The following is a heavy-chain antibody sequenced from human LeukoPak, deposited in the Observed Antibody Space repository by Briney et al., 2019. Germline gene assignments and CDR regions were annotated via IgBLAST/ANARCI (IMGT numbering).Heavy chain of an antibody. J-gene: IGHJ6*03. Sequence: SETLSLTCTVSGGSINTPNYYWGWIRQPPGKGLEWIGYIYYSGSTNYNPSLKSRVTISVDTSKNQFSLKLSSVTAADTAVYYCARRSGIAAAQKGSYYYYMDVWGKGTTVTVSS. CDR1: GGSINTPNYY. CDR3: ARRSGIAAAQKGSYYYYMDV. V-gene: IGHV4-61*01. CDR2: IYYSGST. D-gene: IGHD6-13*01.